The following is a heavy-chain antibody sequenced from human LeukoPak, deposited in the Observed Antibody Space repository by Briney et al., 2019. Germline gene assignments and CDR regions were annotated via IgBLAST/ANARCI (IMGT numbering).Heavy chain of an antibody. CDR1: GGSISSYY. CDR3: ARWVNGYCSSTSCYTSAFDI. V-gene: IGHV4-59*01. J-gene: IGHJ3*02. D-gene: IGHD2-2*02. Sequence: SETLSLTCTVSGGSISSYYWSWIRQPPGKGLEWIGYIYYSGSTNYNPSLKSRVTISVDTSKNQFSPKLSSVTAADTAVYYCARWVNGYCSSTSCYTSAFDIWGQGTMVTVSS. CDR2: IYYSGST.